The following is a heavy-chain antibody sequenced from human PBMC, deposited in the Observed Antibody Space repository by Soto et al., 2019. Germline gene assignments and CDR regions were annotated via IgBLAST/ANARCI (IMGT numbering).Heavy chain of an antibody. D-gene: IGHD1-26*01. Sequence: ASVKVSGKASGYTFTSYAMHWVRQAPGQRHEWMGWINAGNGNTKYSQKFQGRVTITRDTSASTAYMELSSLRSEDTAVYYCARDFVVGGPTINYYYGIDVWG. CDR3: ARDFVVGGPTINYYYGIDV. V-gene: IGHV1-3*01. CDR1: GYTFTSYA. J-gene: IGHJ6*02. CDR2: INAGNGNT.